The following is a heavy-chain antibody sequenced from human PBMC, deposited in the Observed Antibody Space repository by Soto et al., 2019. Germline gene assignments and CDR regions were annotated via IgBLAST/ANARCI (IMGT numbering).Heavy chain of an antibody. CDR3: ARILSSSRGKRFDY. CDR2: IDWDDDK. CDR1: GFSLSTSGMC. Sequence: SGPTLVNPTQILTLTCTFSGFSLSTSGMCVSWIRQPPGKALEWLALIDWDDDKYYSTSLKTRLTISKDTSKNQVVLTMTNMDPVDTATYYCARILSSSRGKRFDYWGQGTLVTVSS. V-gene: IGHV2-70*01. J-gene: IGHJ4*02. D-gene: IGHD6-13*01.